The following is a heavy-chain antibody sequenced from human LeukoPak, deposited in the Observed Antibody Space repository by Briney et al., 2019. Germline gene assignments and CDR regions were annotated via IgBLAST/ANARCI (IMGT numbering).Heavy chain of an antibody. Sequence: PPETLSLTCAVYGGSFSGYYWSWIRQPPGKGLEWIGEINHSGSTNYNPSLKSRVTISVDTSKNQFSLKLSSVTAADTAVYYCARSRDGYNHYYYYYMDVWGKGTTVTVSS. V-gene: IGHV4-34*01. J-gene: IGHJ6*03. CDR3: ARSRDGYNHYYYYYMDV. CDR1: GGSFSGYY. CDR2: INHSGST. D-gene: IGHD5-24*01.